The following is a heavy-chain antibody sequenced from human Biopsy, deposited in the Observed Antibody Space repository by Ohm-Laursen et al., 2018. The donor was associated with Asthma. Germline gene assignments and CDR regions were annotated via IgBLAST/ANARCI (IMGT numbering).Heavy chain of an antibody. D-gene: IGHD3-9*01. CDR1: GFTFRSYA. CDR2: ISSSGSTI. V-gene: IGHV3-48*03. Sequence: GSLRLSCAAPGFTFRSYAMHWVRQAPGKGLEWVSYISSSGSTIYYADSVKGRFTISRDNAKNSLYLQMNSLRAEDTAMYYCARTYYDFLTGQVNDAFALWGQGTMVTGSS. J-gene: IGHJ3*01. CDR3: ARTYYDFLTGQVNDAFAL.